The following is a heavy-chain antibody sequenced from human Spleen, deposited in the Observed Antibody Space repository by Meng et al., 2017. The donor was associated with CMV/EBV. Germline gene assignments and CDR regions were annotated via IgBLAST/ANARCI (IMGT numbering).Heavy chain of an antibody. V-gene: IGHV1-2*02. D-gene: IGHD6-19*01. CDR1: GYTFIGYY. Sequence: ASVKVSCKASGYTFIGYYIHWVRQAPGHGLEWMGWINPNSGATNYAQKFQGRVTMTRNTSISTAYMELSSLRSEDTAVYYCASTFQGWYIGYWGQGTLVTVSS. CDR2: INPNSGAT. CDR3: ASTFQGWYIGY. J-gene: IGHJ4*02.